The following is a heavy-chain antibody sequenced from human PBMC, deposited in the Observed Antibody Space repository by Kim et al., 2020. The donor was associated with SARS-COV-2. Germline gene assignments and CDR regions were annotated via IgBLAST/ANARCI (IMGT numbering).Heavy chain of an antibody. CDR1: GGSISSGGYY. V-gene: IGHV4-31*03. Sequence: SETLSLTCTVSGGSISSGGYYWSWIRQHPGKGLEWIGYIYYSGSTYYNPSLKSRVTISVDTSKNQFSLKLSSVTAADTAVYYCARAPRGGVITFGGVISGGFDYWGHGTLVTVSS. J-gene: IGHJ4*01. CDR3: ARAPRGGVITFGGVISGGFDY. D-gene: IGHD3-16*02. CDR2: IYYSGST.